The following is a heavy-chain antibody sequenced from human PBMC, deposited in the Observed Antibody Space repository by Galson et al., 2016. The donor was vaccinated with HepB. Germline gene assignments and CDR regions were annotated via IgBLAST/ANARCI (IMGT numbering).Heavy chain of an antibody. V-gene: IGHV1-18*01. Sequence: SVKVSCKASGYTFTSHGISWVRQAPGQGLEWMGWINGYNGNTKYAQNLQGRVTMTTDTSTSTAYMELRSLRSADTAVYYCARDPGGATVDYWGQGTLVTVSS. J-gene: IGHJ4*02. CDR3: ARDPGGATVDY. CDR2: INGYNGNT. CDR1: GYTFTSHG. D-gene: IGHD1-26*01.